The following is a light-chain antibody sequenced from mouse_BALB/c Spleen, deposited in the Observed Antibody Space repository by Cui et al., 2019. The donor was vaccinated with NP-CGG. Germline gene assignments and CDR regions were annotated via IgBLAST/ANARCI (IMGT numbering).Light chain of an antibody. V-gene: IGLV1*01. CDR1: TGAVTTSNY. CDR2: GTK. CDR3: VLWYSNHWV. Sequence: QAVVTQESALPTSPGETVTLTCRSSTGAVTTSNYANWVQEKPDHLFTGLIGGTKNRAPGVPARFSGSLIGDKAALTITGAQTEDEAIYFCVLWYSNHWVFGGGTKLTVL. J-gene: IGLJ1*01.